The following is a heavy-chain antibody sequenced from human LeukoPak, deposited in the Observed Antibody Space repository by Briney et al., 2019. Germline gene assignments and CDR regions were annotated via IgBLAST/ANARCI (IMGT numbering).Heavy chain of an antibody. CDR1: GFIFSSYS. CDR2: ISASSSTT. D-gene: IGHD6-19*01. V-gene: IGHV3-48*02. Sequence: GGSLRLSCAASGFIFSSYSMNWVRQDPGKRLEWVSYISASSSTTHYADSVKGRFTISRDNAKTSLYLQMNSLRDDDTAVYHCVRGRAGNYFDYWGQGTLVTVSS. J-gene: IGHJ4*02. CDR3: VRGRAGNYFDY.